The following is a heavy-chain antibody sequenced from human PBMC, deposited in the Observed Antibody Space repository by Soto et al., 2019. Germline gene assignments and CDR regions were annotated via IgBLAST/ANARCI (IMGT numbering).Heavy chain of an antibody. CDR3: AKNGPNYGDYVRQKYFDY. CDR2: IKSKTDGGAT. V-gene: IGHV3-15*07. J-gene: IGHJ4*02. D-gene: IGHD4-17*01. CDR1: GFTFSNAW. Sequence: PGGSLRLSCAASGFTFSNAWMNWVRQAPGKGLEWVGRIKSKTDGGATDYAAPVKGRFTISRDDSKNTLYLQMNSLRAEDTAVYYCAKNGPNYGDYVRQKYFDYWGQGTLVTVSS.